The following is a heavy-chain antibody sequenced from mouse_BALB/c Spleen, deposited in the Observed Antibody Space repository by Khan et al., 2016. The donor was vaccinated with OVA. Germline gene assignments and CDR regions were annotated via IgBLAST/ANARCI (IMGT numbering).Heavy chain of an antibody. V-gene: IGHV5-6*01. CDR2: VSTGGGYT. D-gene: IGHD1-1*01. J-gene: IGHJ3*01. CDR1: GFTFSTYG. Sequence: EVQLQESGGDLVKPGGSLKLSCAASGFTFSTYGMSWVRQTPDKRLEWVATVSTGGGYTYYPDSVKGRFTISRDNAKNTLYLQMSGLKSEDTAMFYCTRRAYYYDSEGFAYWGQGTLVTVSA. CDR3: TRRAYYYDSEGFAY.